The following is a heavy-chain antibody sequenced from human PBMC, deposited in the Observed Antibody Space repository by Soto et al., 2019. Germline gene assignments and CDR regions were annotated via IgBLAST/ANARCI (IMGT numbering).Heavy chain of an antibody. CDR1: GYTFTSYD. V-gene: IGHV1-8*01. J-gene: IGHJ6*02. D-gene: IGHD2-15*01. Sequence: ASVKVSCKASGYTFTSYDINWVRQATGQGLEWMGWMNPNSGNTGYAQKFQGRVTMTRNTSISTAYMELSSLRSEDTAVYYCASFNTLGYCSGGSCYYYYYGMDVWGQGTTVTVSS. CDR2: MNPNSGNT. CDR3: ASFNTLGYCSGGSCYYYYYGMDV.